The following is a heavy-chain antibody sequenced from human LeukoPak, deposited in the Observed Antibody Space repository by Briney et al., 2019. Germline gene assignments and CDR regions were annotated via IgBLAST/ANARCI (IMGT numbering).Heavy chain of an antibody. CDR3: ARGPTNWNPAGGNWFDP. CDR2: MNPNSGNT. J-gene: IGHJ5*02. V-gene: IGHV1-8*01. D-gene: IGHD1-1*01. Sequence: ASVKVSCKASGYTFTSYDINWVRQATGQGLEWMGWMNPNSGNTGYAQKFQGRVTMTRNTSISTAYMELSSLRSEDTAVYYCARGPTNWNPAGGNWFDPWGQGTLVTVSS. CDR1: GYTFTSYD.